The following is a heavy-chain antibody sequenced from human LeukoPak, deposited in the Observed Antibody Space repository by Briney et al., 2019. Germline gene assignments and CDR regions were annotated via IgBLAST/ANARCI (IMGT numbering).Heavy chain of an antibody. D-gene: IGHD7-27*01. CDR1: GFTVSRNY. CDR3: ARTQYGDPEFDY. CDR2: ISSSGSTI. V-gene: IGHV3-48*03. Sequence: PGGSLRLSCAASGFTVSRNYMTWVRQAPGKGLEWVSYISSSGSTIYYADSVKGRFTISRDNAKNSLYLQMNSLRAEDTAVYYCARTQYGDPEFDYWGQGTLVTVSS. J-gene: IGHJ4*02.